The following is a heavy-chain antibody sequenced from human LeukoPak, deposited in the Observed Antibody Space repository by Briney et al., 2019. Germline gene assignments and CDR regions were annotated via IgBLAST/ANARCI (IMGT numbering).Heavy chain of an antibody. CDR3: ASGQWWYYFDY. V-gene: IGHV3-30*03. J-gene: IGHJ4*02. D-gene: IGHD2-15*01. CDR1: GFTFSSYG. CDR2: ISYDGSNK. Sequence: GGSLRLSCAASGFTFSSYGMHWVRQAPGKGLEWVAVISYDGSNKYYADSVKGRFTIPRDNSKNTLYLQMNSLRAEDTAVYYCASGQWWYYFDYWGQGTLVTVSS.